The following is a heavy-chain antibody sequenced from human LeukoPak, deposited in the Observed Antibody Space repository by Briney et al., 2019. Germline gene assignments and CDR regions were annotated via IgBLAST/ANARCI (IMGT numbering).Heavy chain of an antibody. J-gene: IGHJ4*02. Sequence: SGGSLRLSCAASEFTFSSYWMSWVRQAPGKGLEWVANIKQDGGQIYYLESVKGRSTVSRDNAKNSLYLQMNSLRAEDTAVYYCARLGARQMLEYWGQGTLVTVSS. CDR2: IKQDGGQI. D-gene: IGHD4-17*01. CDR3: ARLGARQMLEY. V-gene: IGHV3-7*01. CDR1: EFTFSSYW.